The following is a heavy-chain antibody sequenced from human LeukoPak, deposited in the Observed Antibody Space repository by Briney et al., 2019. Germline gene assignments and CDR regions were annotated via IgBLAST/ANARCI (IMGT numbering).Heavy chain of an antibody. Sequence: PSETLSLTCAVYGGSFSGYYWSWIRQPPGKGLEWIGEINHSGSTNYNPSLKSRVTISVDTSKNQFSLKLSSVTAADTVVYYCARGTMIVVVNWFDPWGQGTLVTVSS. J-gene: IGHJ5*02. D-gene: IGHD3-22*01. CDR2: INHSGST. CDR3: ARGTMIVVVNWFDP. V-gene: IGHV4-34*01. CDR1: GGSFSGYY.